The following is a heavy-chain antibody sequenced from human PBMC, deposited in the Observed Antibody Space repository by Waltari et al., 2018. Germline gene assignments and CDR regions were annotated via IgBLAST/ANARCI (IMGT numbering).Heavy chain of an antibody. Sequence: QLVQSGAAVKKPGASGKVSCKASGYIFSNYGITWVRKAPVQGLEWMGWIDPYNGNTKYEQNLQGRVTMTTDTSTTTAYMEIRSLRSDDTAIYYCARDDVDSSNFGGFWGQGTLVTVSS. J-gene: IGHJ4*02. D-gene: IGHD6-13*01. CDR2: IDPYNGNT. CDR3: ARDDVDSSNFGGF. V-gene: IGHV1-18*01. CDR1: GYIFSNYG.